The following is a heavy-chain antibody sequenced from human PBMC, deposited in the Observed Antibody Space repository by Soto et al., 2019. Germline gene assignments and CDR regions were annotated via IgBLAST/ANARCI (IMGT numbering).Heavy chain of an antibody. D-gene: IGHD3-10*02. V-gene: IGHV1-46*01. CDR1: GYTLTTHH. J-gene: IGHJ4*02. Sequence: GGSLEGSRQAPGYTLTTHHMHWVRQAPGQGIEWMGIINPSGGSTSYAQKFQGRVTTTRDTSTSTVYMELSSLRSEDTAVYYCARGSKGVREDYWGQGTLVTVSS. CDR3: ARGSKGVREDY. CDR2: INPSGGST.